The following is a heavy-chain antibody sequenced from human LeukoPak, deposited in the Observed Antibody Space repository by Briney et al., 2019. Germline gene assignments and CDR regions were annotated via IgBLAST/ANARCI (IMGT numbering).Heavy chain of an antibody. CDR3: AKELDAMFFDY. V-gene: IGHV3-43*01. CDR2: AGWAGGTT. J-gene: IGHJ4*02. Sequence: GGSLRLSCATSGFNFDRYTIHWVRQAPGKGLEWVSLAGWAGGTTYYSDSVRGRFTISRDSGKNSVYLQMNSLTTDDTAFYFCAKELDAMFFDYWGQGALVTVSS. CDR1: GFNFDRYT. D-gene: IGHD2-2*01.